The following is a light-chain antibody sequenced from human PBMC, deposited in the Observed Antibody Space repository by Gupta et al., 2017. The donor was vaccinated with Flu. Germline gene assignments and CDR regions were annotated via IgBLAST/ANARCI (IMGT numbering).Light chain of an antibody. Sequence: GDRVTITCRASQGISSYFAWYQQKPGKAPKLLSYAASTLQSGVPSRFSGSGSGTEFTLTISSLQPEDFATYYCQQLNSYLFTFGPGTKVDIK. CDR1: QGISSY. V-gene: IGKV1-9*01. CDR2: AAS. CDR3: QQLNSYLFT. J-gene: IGKJ3*01.